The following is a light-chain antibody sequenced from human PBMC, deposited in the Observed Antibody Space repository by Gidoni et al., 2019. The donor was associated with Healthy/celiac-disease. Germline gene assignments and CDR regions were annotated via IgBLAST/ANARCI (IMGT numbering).Light chain of an antibody. CDR2: DAS. CDR3: QQYDNLPRT. CDR1: QDISNY. Sequence: DIQKTQSPSSLSASVRDRVTITCQASQDISNYLNWYQQKPGKAPKLLIYDASNLETGVPSRFSGSGSGTDFTFTISSLQPEDIATYYCQQYDNLPRTFGPGTKVDIK. V-gene: IGKV1-33*01. J-gene: IGKJ3*01.